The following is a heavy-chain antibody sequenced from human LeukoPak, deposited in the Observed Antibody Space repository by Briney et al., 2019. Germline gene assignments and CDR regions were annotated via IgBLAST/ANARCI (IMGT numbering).Heavy chain of an antibody. CDR1: GFTFSDYS. D-gene: IGHD2-15*01. J-gene: IGHJ4*02. Sequence: PGGSLRLSRAASGFTFSDYSMHWVRLSPGKGFEWVTVTSYDGTNKYYADSVRGRFTISRGNSKNTLFLQMNSLRAEDTAVYYCARGKCSGSGCSLWVRRLDYWGQGTLVTVSS. V-gene: IGHV3-30*01. CDR2: TSYDGTNK. CDR3: ARGKCSGSGCSLWVRRLDY.